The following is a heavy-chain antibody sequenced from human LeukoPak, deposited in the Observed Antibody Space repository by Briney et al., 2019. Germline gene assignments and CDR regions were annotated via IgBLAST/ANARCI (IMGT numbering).Heavy chain of an antibody. CDR3: ARGQTLRLVDY. CDR2: INHSGST. J-gene: IGHJ4*02. D-gene: IGHD3-3*01. V-gene: IGHV4-34*01. CDR1: GGSFSGYY. Sequence: SETLSLTCAVYGGSFSGYYWSWIRQPPGKGLEWIGEINHSGSTNYNPSLKSRVTISVDTSKNQFSLKLSSVTAADTAVYYCARGQTLRLVDYWGQGTLVTVSS.